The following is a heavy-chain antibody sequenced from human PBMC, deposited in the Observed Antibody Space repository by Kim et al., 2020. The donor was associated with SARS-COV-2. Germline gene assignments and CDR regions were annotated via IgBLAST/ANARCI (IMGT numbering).Heavy chain of an antibody. V-gene: IGHV3-33*01. CDR3: ARASSYDSSGYGDY. J-gene: IGHJ4*02. D-gene: IGHD3-22*01. Sequence: ADSVKDRFTISRDNSKNTLYLQMNSLRAEDTAVYYCARASSYDSSGYGDYWGQGTLVTVSS.